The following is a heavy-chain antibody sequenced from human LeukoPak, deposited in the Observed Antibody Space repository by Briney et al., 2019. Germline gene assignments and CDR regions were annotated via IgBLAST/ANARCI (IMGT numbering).Heavy chain of an antibody. CDR3: ASSSVYCRGGSCYWGY. Sequence: GESLKISCKGSGYSFTSYWIGWVRQMPGKGLEWMGIIYPGDSDTRYSPSFQGQVTISADKSISTAYLQWSSLKASDTAMYYCASSSVYCRGGSCYWGYWGQGTPVTVSS. D-gene: IGHD2-15*01. CDR2: IYPGDSDT. J-gene: IGHJ4*02. CDR1: GYSFTSYW. V-gene: IGHV5-51*01.